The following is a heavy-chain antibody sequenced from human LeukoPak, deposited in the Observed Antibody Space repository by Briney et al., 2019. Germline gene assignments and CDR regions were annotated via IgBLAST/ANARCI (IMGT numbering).Heavy chain of an antibody. D-gene: IGHD5-12*01. CDR1: GYTFTNYD. Sequence: GASVKVSCKASGYTFTNYDINWVRQAAGQGLEWMGWMNPNSGEKGYAQKFQGRVTMTEDTSTDTAYMELSSLRSEDTAVYYCATCGSKVSPSFYYYYMDVWGKGTTVTVSS. V-gene: IGHV1-8*01. CDR3: ATCGSKVSPSFYYYYMDV. CDR2: MNPNSGEK. J-gene: IGHJ6*03.